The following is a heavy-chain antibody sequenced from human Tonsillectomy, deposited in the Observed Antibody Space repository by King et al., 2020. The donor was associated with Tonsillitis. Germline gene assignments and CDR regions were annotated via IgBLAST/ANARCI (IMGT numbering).Heavy chain of an antibody. CDR3: AKDPHALEWSPVPLFDY. CDR1: GFTFSSYG. J-gene: IGHJ4*02. Sequence: VQLVESGGGVVQPGGSLRLSCAASGFTFSSYGMHWVRQAPGKGLEWVAFIRYDGSNKYYADSVKGRFTISRDNSKNTLYLQMNSLRAEDTAVYYCAKDPHALEWSPVPLFDYWCQGTLVTVSS. V-gene: IGHV3-30*02. D-gene: IGHD3-3*01. CDR2: IRYDGSNK.